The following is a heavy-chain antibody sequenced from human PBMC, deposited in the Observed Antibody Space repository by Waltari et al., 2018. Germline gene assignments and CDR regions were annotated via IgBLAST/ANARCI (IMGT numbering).Heavy chain of an antibody. Sequence: EVQLVESGGGLVKPGGSLRLSCAASGFTFSSYSMNWVRQAPGKGLEWVSSISSSTSYIDYADSGKGRFTISRDNAKNSLYLQMNSLRAEDTAVYYCARVATAYYYYGMDVWGQGTTVTVSS. D-gene: IGHD4-4*01. V-gene: IGHV3-21*01. CDR1: GFTFSSYS. CDR2: ISSSTSYI. CDR3: ARVATAYYYYGMDV. J-gene: IGHJ6*02.